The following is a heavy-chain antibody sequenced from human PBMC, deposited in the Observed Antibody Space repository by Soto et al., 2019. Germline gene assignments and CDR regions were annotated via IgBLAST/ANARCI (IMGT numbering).Heavy chain of an antibody. J-gene: IGHJ4*02. Sequence: QVQLVQSGAEVKRPGASVRVSCKTSGYTFTNYDINWVRQATGQGLEWMGWMNPNSGYTGSAQNFQGRVTMTRDTSLRTAYMELSSLRSEDTAVYYCVRVWGSMDHWCQGTLVTVSS. CDR2: MNPNSGYT. CDR3: VRVWGSMDH. V-gene: IGHV1-8*01. D-gene: IGHD3-16*01. CDR1: GYTFTNYD.